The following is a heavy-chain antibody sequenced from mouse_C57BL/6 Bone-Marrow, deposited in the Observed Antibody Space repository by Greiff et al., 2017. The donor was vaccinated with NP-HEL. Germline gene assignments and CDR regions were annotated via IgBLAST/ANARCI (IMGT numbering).Heavy chain of an antibody. D-gene: IGHD2-14*01. V-gene: IGHV3-6*01. CDR2: ISYDGSN. J-gene: IGHJ4*01. Sequence: EVKVEESGPGLVKPSQSLSLTCSVTGYSITSGYYWNWIRQFPGNKLEWMGYISYDGSNNYNPSLKNRISITRDTSKNQFFLKLNSVTTEDTATYYCASLYDDYAMDYWGQGTSVTVSS. CDR3: ASLYDDYAMDY. CDR1: GYSITSGYY.